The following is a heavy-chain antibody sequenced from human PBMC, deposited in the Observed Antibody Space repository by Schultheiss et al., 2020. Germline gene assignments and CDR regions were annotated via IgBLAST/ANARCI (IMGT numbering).Heavy chain of an antibody. Sequence: SETLSLTCTVSGGSISSYYWSWIRQPPGKGLEWIGYIYYSGSTNYNPSLKSRVTISVDTSKNQFSLKLSSVTAADTAVYYCTRAGYSSGWLNYYGMDVWGQGTTVTVSS. J-gene: IGHJ6*02. CDR3: TRAGYSSGWLNYYGMDV. CDR2: IYYSGST. CDR1: GGSISSYY. V-gene: IGHV4-59*08. D-gene: IGHD6-19*01.